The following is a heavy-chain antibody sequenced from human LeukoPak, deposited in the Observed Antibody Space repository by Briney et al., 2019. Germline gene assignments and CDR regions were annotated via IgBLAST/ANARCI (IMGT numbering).Heavy chain of an antibody. D-gene: IGHD6-13*01. V-gene: IGHV3-21*01. CDR3: ARERSGQLVSTRRYYFDY. CDR2: ISSSSSYI. Sequence: PSETLSLTCAVYGGSFSGYYWSWVRQAPGKGLEWVSSISSSSSYIYYADSVKGRFTISRDNAKNSLYPQMNSLRAEDTAVYYCARERSGQLVSTRRYYFDYWGQGTLVTVSS. J-gene: IGHJ4*02. CDR1: GGSFSGYY.